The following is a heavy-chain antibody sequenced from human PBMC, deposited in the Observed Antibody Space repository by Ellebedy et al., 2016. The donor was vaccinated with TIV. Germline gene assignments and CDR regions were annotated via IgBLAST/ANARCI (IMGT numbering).Heavy chain of an antibody. D-gene: IGHD3-16*01. V-gene: IGHV3-53*01. CDR1: GFSVSSNY. Sequence: GGSLRLSXAASGFSVSSNYINWVRQAPGKGLDWVSVIFSGGSTFYADSVKGRFTISRDNSKNTLYLQMNRLRFEDTAMYYCARGGSTRPDYWGQGTLVTVPS. CDR2: IFSGGST. CDR3: ARGGSTRPDY. J-gene: IGHJ4*02.